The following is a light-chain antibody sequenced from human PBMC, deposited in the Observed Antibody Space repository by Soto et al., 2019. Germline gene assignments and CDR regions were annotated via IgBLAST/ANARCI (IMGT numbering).Light chain of an antibody. CDR2: EVS. Sequence: QSALTQPASVSGSPGQSITISCTGTTSDVGSYNLVSWYQQHPGKAPKLIIYEVSERPSGVSTRFSGSKSGNMASLTISGLQAEDEAEYYCAAWDDSLNGVVFGGGTQLTVL. J-gene: IGLJ2*01. CDR1: TSDVGSYNL. V-gene: IGLV2-23*02. CDR3: AAWDDSLNGVV.